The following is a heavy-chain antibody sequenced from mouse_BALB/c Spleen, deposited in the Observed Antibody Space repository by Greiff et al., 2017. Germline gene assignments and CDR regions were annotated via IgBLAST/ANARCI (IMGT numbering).Heavy chain of an antibody. CDR3: ARLYYYGSSDYYAMDY. Sequence: VQLQQSGPGLVAPSQSLSITCTVSGFSLTSYGVHWVRQPPGKGLEWLGVIWAGGSTNYNSALMSRLSISKDNSKSQVFLKMNSLQTDDTAMYYCARLYYYGSSDYYAMDYWGQGTSVTVSS. CDR1: GFSLTSYG. J-gene: IGHJ4*01. V-gene: IGHV2-9*02. D-gene: IGHD1-1*01. CDR2: IWAGGST.